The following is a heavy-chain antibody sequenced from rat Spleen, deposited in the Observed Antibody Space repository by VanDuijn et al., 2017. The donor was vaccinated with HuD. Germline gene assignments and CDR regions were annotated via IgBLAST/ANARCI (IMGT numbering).Heavy chain of an antibody. CDR2: IKAKSNNYAT. Sequence: EVQVLESGGGLVQSGNSLKLSCATSGFTFSTAWMYWYRQFPEKRLEWVARIKAKSNNYATDYTESVKGRFTISRDDSKSSIYLQMNNLKEEDTAIYYCAWGGGAAGDYWGQGVMVTVSS. V-gene: IGHV6-6*01. D-gene: IGHD1-11*01. J-gene: IGHJ2*01. CDR3: AWGGGAAGDY. CDR1: GFTFSTAW.